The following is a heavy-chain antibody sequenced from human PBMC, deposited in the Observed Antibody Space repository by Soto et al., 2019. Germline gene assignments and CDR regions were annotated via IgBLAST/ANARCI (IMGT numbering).Heavy chain of an antibody. Sequence: SVKVSCKASGGTFSSYAISWVRQAPGQGLEWMGGIIPIFGTANYAQKFQGRVTITADESTSTAYMELSSLRSEDTAVYYCARAKTTVSYYPYYGMDVWGQGTTVTVS. CDR1: GGTFSSYA. CDR2: IIPIFGTA. V-gene: IGHV1-69*13. CDR3: ARAKTTVSYYPYYGMDV. D-gene: IGHD4-17*01. J-gene: IGHJ6*02.